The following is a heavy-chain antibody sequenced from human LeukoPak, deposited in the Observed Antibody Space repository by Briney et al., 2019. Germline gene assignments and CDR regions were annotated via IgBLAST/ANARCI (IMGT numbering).Heavy chain of an antibody. CDR1: GFTFSSYG. J-gene: IGHJ4*02. Sequence: GGSLRLSCAASGFTFSSYGMSWVRQAPGKGLEWVSGIGGSGTRTYYADSVKGRFTISRDNAKNSLYLQMNSLRAEDTAVYYCARISGSRHLDYWGQGTLVTVSS. D-gene: IGHD1-26*01. CDR3: ARISGSRHLDY. CDR2: IGGSGTRT. V-gene: IGHV3-23*01.